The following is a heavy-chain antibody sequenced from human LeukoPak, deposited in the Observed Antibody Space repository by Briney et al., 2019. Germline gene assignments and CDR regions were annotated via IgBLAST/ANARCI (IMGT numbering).Heavy chain of an antibody. CDR2: IYYSGST. V-gene: IGHV4-59*01. Sequence: SETLSLTCTVSGGSISSYYWSWIRQPPGKGLEWIGYIYYSGSTNYNPSLKSRVTISVDTSKNQFSLKLSSVTAADTAVYYCARVLRYSYGYGGERSYYFDYWGQGTLVTVSS. J-gene: IGHJ4*02. D-gene: IGHD5-18*01. CDR3: ARVLRYSYGYGGERSYYFDY. CDR1: GGSISSYY.